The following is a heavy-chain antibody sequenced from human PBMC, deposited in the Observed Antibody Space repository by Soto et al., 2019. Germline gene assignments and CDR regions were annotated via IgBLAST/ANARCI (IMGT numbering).Heavy chain of an antibody. J-gene: IGHJ6*02. CDR2: ISYDGSNK. D-gene: IGHD5-12*01. CDR1: GFTFSSYA. Sequence: GGSLRLSCAASGFTFSSYAMHWVRQAPGKGLEWVAVISYDGSNKYYADSVKGRFTISRDNSKNTLYLQMNSLRAEDTAVYYCARDISINLDGYNPYYYYGMEVRDQGSTVTMSS. V-gene: IGHV3-30*04. CDR3: ARDISINLDGYNPYYYYGMEV.